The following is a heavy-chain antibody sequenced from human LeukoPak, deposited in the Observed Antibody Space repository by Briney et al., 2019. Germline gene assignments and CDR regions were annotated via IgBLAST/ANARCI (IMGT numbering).Heavy chain of an antibody. CDR2: INTNTGDP. Sequence: ASVKVSCKASGYTFTSHAMNWVRQAPGQGLEWMGWINTNTGDPTYAQGFTGRFVFSLDTSVSTAYLQISSLKAEDTAVYYCARDGNVLRYFDWLFPYDAFDIWGQGTMVTVSS. CDR1: GYTFTSHA. CDR3: ARDGNVLRYFDWLFPYDAFDI. D-gene: IGHD3-9*01. V-gene: IGHV7-4-1*02. J-gene: IGHJ3*02.